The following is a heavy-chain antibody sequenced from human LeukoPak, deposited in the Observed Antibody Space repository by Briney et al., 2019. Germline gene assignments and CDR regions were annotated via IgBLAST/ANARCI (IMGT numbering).Heavy chain of an antibody. CDR2: IIPIFGTA. Sequence: GASVKVSCKASGGTFSSYAISWVRQAHGQGLEWMGGIIPIFGTANYAQKFQGRVTITTDESTSTAYMELSSLRSEDTAVYYCARYTLSYYDSSANRYYYYYMDVWGKGTTVTVSS. J-gene: IGHJ6*03. D-gene: IGHD3-22*01. CDR1: GGTFSSYA. V-gene: IGHV1-69*05. CDR3: ARYTLSYYDSSANRYYYYYMDV.